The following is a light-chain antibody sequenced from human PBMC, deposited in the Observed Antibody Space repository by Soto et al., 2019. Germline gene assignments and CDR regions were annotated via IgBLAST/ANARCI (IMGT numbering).Light chain of an antibody. J-gene: IGKJ4*01. CDR3: QQSYSALT. Sequence: DIQMTQSPSSLSASVGDRVTITCRASQSVTTYLNWYQQRPGKAPRLLIYAASRLPSGVPSRFSGSGFGTEFTLTISSLQPEDFATYYCQQSYSALTFGGGTKVDIK. CDR1: QSVTTY. V-gene: IGKV1-39*01. CDR2: AAS.